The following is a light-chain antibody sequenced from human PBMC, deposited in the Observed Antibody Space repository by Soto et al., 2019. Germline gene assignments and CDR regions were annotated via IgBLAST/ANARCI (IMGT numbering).Light chain of an antibody. CDR3: QQYGISPIT. J-gene: IGKJ5*01. V-gene: IGKV3-20*01. CDR2: GTS. CDR1: ERIYSAY. Sequence: EFVLTQSPGTLSLSRGERATLSCRASERIYSAYLGWYQQKPGQAPRLLIYGTSSRATGIPDRFSGSGSGTDFTLTISRLEPEDFAVYYCQQYGISPITFGQGTRLEIK.